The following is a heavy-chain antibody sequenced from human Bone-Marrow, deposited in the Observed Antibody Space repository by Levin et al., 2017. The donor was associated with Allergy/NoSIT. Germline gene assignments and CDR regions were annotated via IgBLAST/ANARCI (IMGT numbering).Heavy chain of an antibody. CDR3: ARRSYSRSASLGY. D-gene: IGHD2-21*01. Sequence: GESLKISCAASGFTVGNHYMSWVRQAPGKGLEWVSGIYSGGSTHYADSVKGRFTISRDSSKNTLYLQMNSLGAEDTAMYYCARRSYSRSASLGYWGQGTLVTVSS. J-gene: IGHJ4*02. CDR2: IYSGGST. V-gene: IGHV3-53*01. CDR1: GFTVGNHY.